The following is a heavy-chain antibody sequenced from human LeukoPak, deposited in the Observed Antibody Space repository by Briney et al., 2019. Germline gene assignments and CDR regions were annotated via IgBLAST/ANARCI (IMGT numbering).Heavy chain of an antibody. J-gene: IGHJ6*02. CDR1: GATFTSYA. D-gene: IGHD2-2*01. V-gene: IGHV1-69*13. CDR3: SLGYCSSTSCYGIHYYYYYGMDV. Sequence: SVKLSCKASGATFTSYAISWVRQAPGQGLEWMGGIIPIFGTANYAQKFQGRVTITADASTSTAYMELSSLRSEDTAVYYCSLGYCSSTSCYGIHYYYYYGMDVWGQGTTVTVSS. CDR2: IIPIFGTA.